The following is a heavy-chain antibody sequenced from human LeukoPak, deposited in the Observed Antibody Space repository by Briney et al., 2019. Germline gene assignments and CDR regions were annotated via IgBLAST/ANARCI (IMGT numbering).Heavy chain of an antibody. CDR2: INPNSGGT. J-gene: IGHJ5*02. CDR3: ARSLRGVVVVVAATAPATGWFDP. CDR1: RYTFTDYY. Sequence: GASVKVSCKASRYTFTDYYMHWVRQAPGQGLEWMGRINPNSGGTNYAQRFQGRVTMTRDTSISTAYMELSRLRSDDTAVYYCARSLRGVVVVVAATAPATGWFDPWGQGTPVTVSS. V-gene: IGHV1-2*06. D-gene: IGHD2-15*01.